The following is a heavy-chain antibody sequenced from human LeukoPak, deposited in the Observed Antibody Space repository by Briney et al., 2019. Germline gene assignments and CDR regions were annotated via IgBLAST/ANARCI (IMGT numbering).Heavy chain of an antibody. D-gene: IGHD2-15*01. CDR1: AGTFSSYA. CDR3: ARGWDCSGGSCYFDY. V-gene: IGHV1-69*13. J-gene: IGHJ4*02. Sequence: SVKVTCKASAGTFSSYAFSWVRQAPAPGQEWVGGIVPIFGTANYEQKFQGRVTITADESTSKAYMELSSLRSEDTAVYYCARGWDCSGGSCYFDYWGQGTLVTVSS. CDR2: IVPIFGTA.